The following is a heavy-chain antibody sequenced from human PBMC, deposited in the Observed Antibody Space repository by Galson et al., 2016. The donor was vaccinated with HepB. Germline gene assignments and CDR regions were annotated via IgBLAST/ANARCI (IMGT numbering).Heavy chain of an antibody. D-gene: IGHD3-22*01. CDR1: GGSISSSNW. V-gene: IGHV4-4*02. Sequence: SETLSLTCTVSGGSISSSNWWSWVRQPPGKGLEWIGEIFHSGSTNYNPSLESRVTMSVDKSKNQFSLKLSSVTAADTALYFCAALDYDSRGSFLDYRGQGTLVTVSS. CDR3: AALDYDSRGSFLDY. CDR2: IFHSGST. J-gene: IGHJ4*02.